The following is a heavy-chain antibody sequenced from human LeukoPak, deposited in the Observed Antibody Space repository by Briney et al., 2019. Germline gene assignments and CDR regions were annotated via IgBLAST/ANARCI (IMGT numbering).Heavy chain of an antibody. CDR3: ARGGGVLLWFGEGSDYYMDV. D-gene: IGHD3-10*01. Sequence: PGGSLRLSCAASGFTFSSYWVSWVRQAPGKGLEWVANIKQDGSEKYYVDSVKGRFTTSRDNAKNSLYLQLNSLRAEDTAVYYCARGGGVLLWFGEGSDYYMDVWGEGTTVTISS. V-gene: IGHV3-7*01. CDR2: IKQDGSEK. CDR1: GFTFSSYW. J-gene: IGHJ6*03.